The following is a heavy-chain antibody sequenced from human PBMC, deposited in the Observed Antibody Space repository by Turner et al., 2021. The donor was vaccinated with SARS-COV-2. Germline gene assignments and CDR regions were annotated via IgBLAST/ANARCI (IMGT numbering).Heavy chain of an antibody. V-gene: IGHV1-2*02. CDR1: GYTFTGYY. CDR2: INPNSGGT. D-gene: IGHD2-8*01. CDR3: ARIPHLMVGIRFDP. Sequence: QVQLVQSGAEVKKPGASVKVSCKASGYTFTGYYMHWVRQAPGQRLEWMGWINPNSGGTNYAQKFQGRVTMTRDTSITTAYMELSRLRSDDTAVYYCARIPHLMVGIRFDPWGQGTLVTVSS. J-gene: IGHJ5*02.